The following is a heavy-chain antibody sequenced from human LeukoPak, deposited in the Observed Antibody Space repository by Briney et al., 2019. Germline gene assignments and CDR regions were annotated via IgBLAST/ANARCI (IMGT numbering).Heavy chain of an antibody. V-gene: IGHV4-4*07. CDR3: ARGGYDILTGYPSYFDY. D-gene: IGHD3-9*01. CDR1: GGSISSYC. CDR2: IYTSGST. J-gene: IGHJ4*02. Sequence: SETLSLTCTVSGGSISSYCWSWIRQPAGKGLEWIGRIYTSGSTNYNPSLKSRVTMSVDTSKNQFSLKLSSVTAADTAVYYCARGGYDILTGYPSYFDYWGQGTLVTVSS.